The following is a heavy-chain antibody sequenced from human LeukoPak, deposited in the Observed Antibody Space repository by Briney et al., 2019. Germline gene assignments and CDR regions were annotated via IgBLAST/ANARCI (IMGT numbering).Heavy chain of an antibody. V-gene: IGHV3-21*06. CDR3: ARDRPTGASRVFVVQ. CDR1: GFTFSSYA. J-gene: IGHJ4*02. CDR2: MSSGSRYI. D-gene: IGHD3-3*01. Sequence: GGSLILSCTASGFTFSSYAMTWVRQAPGKGLEWISSMSSGSRYIYYADSVRGRFTISRDNAKNSLYLIMNSLRAEDTAIYYCARDRPTGASRVFVVQWGQGTPVTVSS.